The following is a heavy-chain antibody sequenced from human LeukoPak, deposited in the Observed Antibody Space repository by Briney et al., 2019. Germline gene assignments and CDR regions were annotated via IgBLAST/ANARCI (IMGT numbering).Heavy chain of an antibody. CDR1: GYTFTSYA. J-gene: IGHJ3*02. CDR3: ARIVPQATMVRGVILSENAFDI. V-gene: IGHV1-46*01. CDR2: INPSGGST. D-gene: IGHD3-10*01. Sequence: ASVKVSCKASGYTFTSYAMNWVRQAPGQGLEWMGIINPSGGSTSYAQKFQGRVTMTRDTPTSTVYMELSSLRSEDTAVYYCARIVPQATMVRGVILSENAFDIWGQGTMVTVSS.